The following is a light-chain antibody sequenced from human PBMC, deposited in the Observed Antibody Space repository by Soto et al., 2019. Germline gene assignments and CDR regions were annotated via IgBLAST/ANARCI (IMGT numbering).Light chain of an antibody. CDR3: HQIYTIPLT. CDR1: QSISSN. J-gene: IGKJ4*01. CDR2: GPS. Sequence: EIVLTQSPATLSVSPGERATLSCRASQSISSNLAWYQQKPGQAPRLLIYGPSTRATGVPARFSGSGSGTEFTLTISSLQPEDFASYYCHQIYTIPLTFGGGTKL. V-gene: IGKV3-15*01.